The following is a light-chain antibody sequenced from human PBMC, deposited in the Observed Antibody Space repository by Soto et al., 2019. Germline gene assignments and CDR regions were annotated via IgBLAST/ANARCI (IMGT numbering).Light chain of an antibody. Sequence: VLIQSPATLSLSPGEGATLSCRASQTVSRYLAWFQQKPGQPPRLLIYDASNRATGIPARFSGSGSGTDYTLTISSLEPEDFAVYYCQQRSTWPLLTFGGGTKVEI. CDR1: QTVSRY. V-gene: IGKV3-11*01. J-gene: IGKJ4*01. CDR2: DAS. CDR3: QQRSTWPLLT.